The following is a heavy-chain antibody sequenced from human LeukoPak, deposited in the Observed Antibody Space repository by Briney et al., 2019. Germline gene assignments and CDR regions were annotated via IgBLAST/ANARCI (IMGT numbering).Heavy chain of an antibody. Sequence: GGSLRLSCAASGFTFNRNWMSWLRQAPGEGLEWVANIKEDGSVKNYEDSVKGRFTISRDNAANSVSLLLNSLRAEDTAVYYCARDVGKGSFDYWGQGTLVTVSS. V-gene: IGHV3-7*04. CDR2: IKEDGSVK. J-gene: IGHJ4*02. CDR3: ARDVGKGSFDY. CDR1: GFTFNRNW. D-gene: IGHD3-10*01.